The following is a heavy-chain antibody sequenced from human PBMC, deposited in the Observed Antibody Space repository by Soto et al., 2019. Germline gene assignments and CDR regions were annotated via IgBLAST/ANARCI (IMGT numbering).Heavy chain of an antibody. J-gene: IGHJ4*02. CDR2: ISWNSGSI. V-gene: IGHV3-9*01. CDR1: GFTFDDYA. CDR3: AIDQSSVVTPTFVY. D-gene: IGHD2-21*02. Sequence: GGSLRLSCAASGFTFDDYAMHWVRQAPGKGLEWVSGISWNSGSIGYADSVKGRFTISRDNAKNSLYLQMNSLRAEDTALYYCAIDQSSVVTPTFVYWGQGTLVTVSS.